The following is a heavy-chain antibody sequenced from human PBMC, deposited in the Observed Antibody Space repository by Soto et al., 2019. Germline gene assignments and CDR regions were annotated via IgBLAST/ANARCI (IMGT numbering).Heavy chain of an antibody. D-gene: IGHD6-13*01. CDR1: GYSFTSYW. Sequence: GESLKISCKGSGYSFTSYWIGWVRQMPGKGLEWMGIIYPGDSDTRYSPSFQGQVTISADKSISTAYLQWSSLKASDTAMYYCARVSWLASYYYHYMDVWGKGTTVTVSS. J-gene: IGHJ6*03. CDR3: ARVSWLASYYYHYMDV. CDR2: IYPGDSDT. V-gene: IGHV5-51*01.